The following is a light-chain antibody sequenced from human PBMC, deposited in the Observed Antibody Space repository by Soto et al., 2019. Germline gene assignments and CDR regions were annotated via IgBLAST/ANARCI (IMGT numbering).Light chain of an antibody. Sequence: EIVMKQSPATLSVSPGERATLSCRASQSVSSNLAGCQQKSGEAARLLIYGAATRATGIAARFSGSGSGTEFTLTISSLQSEDFAVYYCHQYNNWPPWTFGQGTKVDI. J-gene: IGKJ1*01. CDR3: HQYNNWPPWT. CDR2: GAA. V-gene: IGKV3-15*01. CDR1: QSVSSN.